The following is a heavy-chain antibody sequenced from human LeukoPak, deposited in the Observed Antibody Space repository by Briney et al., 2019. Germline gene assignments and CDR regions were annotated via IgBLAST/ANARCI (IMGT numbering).Heavy chain of an antibody. J-gene: IGHJ4*02. V-gene: IGHV4-34*01. CDR1: GGSFSDYY. Sequence: SETLSLTCAVYGGSFSDYYWNWIRQPPGKGLEWIGEIKQRGTTNYNPSLKRRRTISLDTSKNHLFMKVNSATAADTALYYCGGGATAGVFWGPGILVTVSA. CDR3: GGGATAGVF. D-gene: IGHD3-10*01. CDR2: IKQRGTT.